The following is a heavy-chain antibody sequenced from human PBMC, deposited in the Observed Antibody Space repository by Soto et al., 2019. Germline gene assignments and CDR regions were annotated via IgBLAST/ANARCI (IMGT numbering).Heavy chain of an antibody. CDR3: ARDKSWLLHQFDY. V-gene: IGHV3-33*01. CDR2: IWYDGSNK. J-gene: IGHJ4*02. Sequence: QVQLVESGGGVVQPGRSLRLSCAASGFTFSSYGMHWVRQAPGKGLEWVAVIWYDGSNKYYADSVKGRFTISRDNSKNTLYLQMNSLRAEDTAVYYCARDKSWLLHQFDYWGQGTLVTVSS. CDR1: GFTFSSYG. D-gene: IGHD2-15*01.